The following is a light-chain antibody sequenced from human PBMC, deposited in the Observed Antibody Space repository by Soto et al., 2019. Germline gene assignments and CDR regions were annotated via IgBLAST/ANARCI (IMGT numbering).Light chain of an antibody. CDR2: EVS. CDR3: SSYAGSNNVI. J-gene: IGLJ2*01. V-gene: IGLV2-8*01. Sequence: QSALTQPPSASGSPGQSVTISCTATSSDVDNYNYVSWYQQHPGKAPKLMIYEVSKRPSGVPDRFSGSKSGNTASLTVSGLQAEDEADYYCSSYAGSNNVIFGGGTKLTVL. CDR1: SSDVDNYNY.